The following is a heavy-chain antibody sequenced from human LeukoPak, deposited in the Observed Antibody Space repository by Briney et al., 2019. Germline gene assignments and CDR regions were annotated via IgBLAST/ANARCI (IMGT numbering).Heavy chain of an antibody. CDR2: ISWNSGSI. J-gene: IGHJ6*03. CDR3: AKDGGSPGKDYYYYYMDV. D-gene: IGHD1-26*01. Sequence: GRSLRLSCAASEFTFDDYAMHWVRQAPGKGLEWVSGISWNSGSIGYADSVKGRFTISRDNSKNTLYLQMNSLRAEDTAVYYCAKDGGSPGKDYYYYYMDVWGKGTTVTISS. V-gene: IGHV3-9*01. CDR1: EFTFDDYA.